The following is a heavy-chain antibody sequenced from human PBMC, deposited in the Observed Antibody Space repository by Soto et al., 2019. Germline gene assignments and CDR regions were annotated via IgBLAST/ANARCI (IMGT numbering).Heavy chain of an antibody. D-gene: IGHD3-10*01. Sequence: QVQLVQSGAEVKKPGASVKVSCKASGYTFTSYDINWVRQATGQGLEWMGWMNPNSGNTGYAQKFQGRVTMTRNTSISTAYMELSRLRSEDTAVYYCARRHRALNYYGSGSYFGYWGQGTLVTVSS. CDR2: MNPNSGNT. J-gene: IGHJ4*02. CDR3: ARRHRALNYYGSGSYFGY. CDR1: GYTFTSYD. V-gene: IGHV1-8*01.